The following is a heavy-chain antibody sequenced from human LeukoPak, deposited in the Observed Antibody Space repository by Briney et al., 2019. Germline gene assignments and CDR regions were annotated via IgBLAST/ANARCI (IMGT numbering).Heavy chain of an antibody. CDR1: GFTFSSYA. Sequence: GGSLRLSCAASGFTFSSYAMNWVRQAPGKGLEWVANIKQDGSEKYYVDSVKGRFTISRDNAKNSLYLQMNSLRAEDTAVYYCARGPGYDFWSGYPPGYMDVWGKGTTVTVSS. D-gene: IGHD3-3*01. CDR3: ARGPGYDFWSGYPPGYMDV. V-gene: IGHV3-7*01. J-gene: IGHJ6*03. CDR2: IKQDGSEK.